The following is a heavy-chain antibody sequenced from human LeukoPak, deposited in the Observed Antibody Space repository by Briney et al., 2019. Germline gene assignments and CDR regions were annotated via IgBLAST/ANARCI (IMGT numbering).Heavy chain of an antibody. CDR1: GFTFSSYN. J-gene: IGHJ4*02. CDR3: ARGTTSDY. CDR2: ISGSSSVI. Sequence: PGGSLRLSCAASGFTFSSYNMNWVRQAPGKGLEWVSLISGSSSVIYYVDSVKGRFTISRDNAKNSLYLQMNSLRAEDTAVYYCARGTTSDYWGQGTLVTVSS. D-gene: IGHD1-14*01. V-gene: IGHV3-21*01.